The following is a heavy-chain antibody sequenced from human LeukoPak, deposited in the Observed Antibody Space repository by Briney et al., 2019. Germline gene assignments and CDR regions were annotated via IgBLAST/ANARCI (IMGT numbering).Heavy chain of an antibody. J-gene: IGHJ4*02. V-gene: IGHV3-7*01. D-gene: IGHD4-17*01. CDR3: ARDSEPYGDYVMGY. CDR1: GFTFSSYW. CDR2: IKQDGSEK. Sequence: GGSLRLSCAASGFTFSSYWMSWVRQAPGKGLEWVANIKQDGSEKYYVGSVKGRFTISRDNSKNTLYLQMNSLRAEDTAVYYCARDSEPYGDYVMGYWGQGTLVTVSS.